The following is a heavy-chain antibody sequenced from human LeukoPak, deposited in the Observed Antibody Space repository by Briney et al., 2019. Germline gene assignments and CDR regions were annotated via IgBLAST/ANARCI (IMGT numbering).Heavy chain of an antibody. CDR3: ARGGTSSGWYYFDY. Sequence: GGSLRLSSAASGFTFSSYGMHWGGQAPGKGLEWVALIWYDGSNTYYGDSVKGRFTISRDKSENTLFLQMDSMRAEDTAVYYCARGGTSSGWYYFDYWGQGTLVTVSS. J-gene: IGHJ4*02. CDR1: GFTFSSYG. V-gene: IGHV3-33*01. D-gene: IGHD6-19*01. CDR2: IWYDGSNT.